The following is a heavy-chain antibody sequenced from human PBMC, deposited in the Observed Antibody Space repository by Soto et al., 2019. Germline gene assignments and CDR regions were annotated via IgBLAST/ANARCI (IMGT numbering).Heavy chain of an antibody. CDR2: IKTKIEGETT. V-gene: IGHV3-15*07. CDR3: TKGSVAGV. J-gene: IGHJ6*02. D-gene: IGHD2-15*01. Sequence: QLVESGGGLVRPGGSLRLSCSASGFSISSAWMNWVRQAPGKGLECVGRIKTKIEGETTHYAAPVNGRFTVSRDDSKNMLYLQMNSLKADDTALYYCTKGSVAGVWGQGTTVTVSS. CDR1: GFSISSAW.